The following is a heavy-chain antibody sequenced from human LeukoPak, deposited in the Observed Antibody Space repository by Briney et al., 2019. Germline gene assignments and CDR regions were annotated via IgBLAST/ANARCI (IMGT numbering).Heavy chain of an antibody. CDR2: IEPADSYA. V-gene: IGHV5-10-1*01. CDR1: GYSFTRYW. CDR3: AVGFFGGDAF. J-gene: IGHJ4*02. Sequence: GESLKISCKGSGYSFTRYWISWVRQMPGKGLEGMGAIEPADSYATYSPSFQGHVTISADKSINTAYIHWNSLKTSDNAIFYCAVGFFGGDAFWGQGTLISVSS. D-gene: IGHD2-21*02.